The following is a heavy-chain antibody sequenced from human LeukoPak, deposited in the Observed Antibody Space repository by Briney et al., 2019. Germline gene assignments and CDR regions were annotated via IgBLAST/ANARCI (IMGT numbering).Heavy chain of an antibody. V-gene: IGHV4-39*01. Sequence: PSETLSLTCTVSGGSITSGSYYWGWIRQPPGKGLEWLGSVYDSGSTYYNPSLKNRGTMSVDTSKNQFSLKLSSVTAADTAIYYCVARLGYCSGTSCYEFDPWGQGTLVTVSS. CDR2: VYDSGST. CDR3: VARLGYCSGTSCYEFDP. D-gene: IGHD2-2*01. CDR1: GGSITSGSYY. J-gene: IGHJ5*02.